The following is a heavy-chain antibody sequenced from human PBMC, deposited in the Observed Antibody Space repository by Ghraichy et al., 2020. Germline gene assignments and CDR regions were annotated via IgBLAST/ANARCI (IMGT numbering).Heavy chain of an antibody. CDR2: ISSTSAI. J-gene: IGHJ6*02. V-gene: IGHV3-48*03. CDR1: GFTFTNSE. D-gene: IGHD2/OR15-2a*01. CDR3: ARDSNYYYYGMDV. Sequence: LSLTCAASGFTFTNSEMDWVRQAPGKGLEWISYISSTSAIYYADSVKGRFTISRDNAKNSLYLQMNSLRAEDTAVYYCARDSNYYYYGMDVWGQGTTVTVSS.